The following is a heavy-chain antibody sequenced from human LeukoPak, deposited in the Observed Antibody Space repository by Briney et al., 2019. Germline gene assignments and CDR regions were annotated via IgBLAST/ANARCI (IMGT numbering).Heavy chain of an antibody. CDR2: INHSGST. V-gene: IGHV4-34*01. D-gene: IGHD1-26*01. Sequence: SETLSLTCAVYGGSFSGYYWSWIRQPPGKGLEWIGEINHSGSTNYNPSLKSRVTISVDTSKNQFSLELSSVTAADTAVYYCARGHSVGAYDYWGQGTLVTVSS. J-gene: IGHJ4*02. CDR3: ARGHSVGAYDY. CDR1: GGSFSGYY.